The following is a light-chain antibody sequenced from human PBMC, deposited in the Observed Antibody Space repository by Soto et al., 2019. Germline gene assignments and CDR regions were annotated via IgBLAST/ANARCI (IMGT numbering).Light chain of an antibody. CDR1: QSVSSNK. J-gene: IGKJ1*01. CDR3: QQYGSSPRA. CDR2: GAS. Sequence: EIVLTQSPGTLSLSPGERATLSCRASQSVSSNKLAWYQQKPDQAPRLLIYGASDRATGSPDRFSGGGSARDFTLNISRLEPADFPVYHCQQYGSSPRAFGQGTKVEIK. V-gene: IGKV3-20*01.